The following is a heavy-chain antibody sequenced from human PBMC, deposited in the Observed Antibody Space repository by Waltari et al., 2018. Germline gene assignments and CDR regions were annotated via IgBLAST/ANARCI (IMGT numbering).Heavy chain of an antibody. CDR1: GYTLTGYY. D-gene: IGHD3-9*01. Sequence: QVQLVQSGAEVKKPGASVKVSCKASGYTLTGYYMHWVRQAPGQGLEWMGRINPNSGGTNYAQKFQGRVTMTRDTSISTAYMELSRLRSDDTAVYYCARVRITIQTDAFDIWGQGTMVTVSS. CDR2: INPNSGGT. V-gene: IGHV1-2*06. CDR3: ARVRITIQTDAFDI. J-gene: IGHJ3*02.